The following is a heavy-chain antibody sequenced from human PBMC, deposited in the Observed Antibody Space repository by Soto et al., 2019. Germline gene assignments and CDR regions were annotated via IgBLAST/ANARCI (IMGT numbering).Heavy chain of an antibody. CDR3: AGTRAKGNYFDY. J-gene: IGHJ4*02. D-gene: IGHD3-10*01. V-gene: IGHV4-59*08. CDR2: IYYSGST. Sequence: SETLSLTCTVSVASISSYNWSWIRQSPGKGLEWIGYIYYSGSTKYNPSLKSRVTISVDTSKNQFSLKLSSVTAADTAVYYCAGTRAKGNYFDYWGQGTLVTVS. CDR1: VASISSYN.